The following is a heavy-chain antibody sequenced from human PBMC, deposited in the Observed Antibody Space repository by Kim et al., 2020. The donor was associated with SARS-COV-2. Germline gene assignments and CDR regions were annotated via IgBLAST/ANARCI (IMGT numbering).Heavy chain of an antibody. CDR3: ARDDSSGYQKQIDY. CDR2: ISSSGSTI. J-gene: IGHJ4*02. D-gene: IGHD3-22*01. CDR1: GFTFSSYE. V-gene: IGHV3-48*03. Sequence: GGSLRLSCAASGFTFSSYEMNWVRQAPGKGLEWVSYISSSGSTIYYADSVKGRFTISRDNAKNSLYLQMNSLRAEDTAVYYCARDDSSGYQKQIDYWGQGTLVTVSS.